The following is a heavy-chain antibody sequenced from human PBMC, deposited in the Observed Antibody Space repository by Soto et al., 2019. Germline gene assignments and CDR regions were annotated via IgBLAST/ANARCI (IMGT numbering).Heavy chain of an antibody. V-gene: IGHV3-53*04. J-gene: IGHJ3*02. CDR2: IFTGGST. CDR3: ARDRQSSGWLDAFDI. D-gene: IGHD6-19*01. Sequence: EVQLVESGGGLVQPGGSLRLSCAASGFTVSSNYMSWVRQAPGKGLEWVSVIFTGGSTYCADSVKGRFTISRHSSMNTVYLQMDSLRAEDTAVYYCARDRQSSGWLDAFDIWGQGTMVTVSS. CDR1: GFTVSSNY.